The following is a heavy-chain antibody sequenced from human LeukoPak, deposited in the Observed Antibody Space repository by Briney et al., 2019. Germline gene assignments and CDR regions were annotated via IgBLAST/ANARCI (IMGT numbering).Heavy chain of an antibody. CDR3: AKGYCSGASCPEEY. D-gene: IGHD2-15*01. CDR2: VRWNSGRI. CDR1: GFRFDDYA. V-gene: IGHV3-9*01. J-gene: IGHJ4*02. Sequence: GGSVSLFCAASGFRFDDYAMHWVRHAPGKGLEWVSGVRWNSGRIGYADSVKGRFTISRDNAKNSLYLQMNSLRAEDTALYYCAKGYCSGASCPEEYWGQGTLVTVSS.